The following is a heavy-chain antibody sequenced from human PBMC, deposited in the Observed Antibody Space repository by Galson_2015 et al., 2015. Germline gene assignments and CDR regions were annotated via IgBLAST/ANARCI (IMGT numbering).Heavy chain of an antibody. CDR2: IKQDGSEK. Sequence: SLRLSCAASGFTFSSYWMSWVRQAPGKGLGWVANIKQDGSEKYYVDSVKGRFTISRDNAKNSLYLQMNSLRAEDTAVYYCARVSVLGVFGVVVPHFDYWGQGTLVTVSS. CDR3: ARVSVLGVFGVVVPHFDY. V-gene: IGHV3-7*01. J-gene: IGHJ4*02. D-gene: IGHD3-3*01. CDR1: GFTFSSYW.